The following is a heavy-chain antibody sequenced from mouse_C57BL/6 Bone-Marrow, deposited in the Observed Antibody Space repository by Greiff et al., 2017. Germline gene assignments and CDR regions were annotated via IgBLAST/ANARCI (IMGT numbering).Heavy chain of an antibody. CDR3: AITTVVAFSKYFDY. V-gene: IGHV1-81*01. CDR2: IYPRSGNT. J-gene: IGHJ2*01. Sequence: VQLKESGAELARPGASVKLSCKASGYTFTSYGISWVKQRTGQGLEWIGEIYPRSGNTYYNEKFKGKATLTADKSSSTAYMELRSLTSEDSAVYFCAITTVVAFSKYFDYWGQGTTLTVSS. D-gene: IGHD1-1*01. CDR1: GYTFTSYG.